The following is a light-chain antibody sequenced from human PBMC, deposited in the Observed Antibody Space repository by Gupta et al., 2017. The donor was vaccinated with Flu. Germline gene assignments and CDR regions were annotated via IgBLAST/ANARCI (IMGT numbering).Light chain of an antibody. Sequence: GEGATLSCRASQSVNTKLAWYQHKHGQAPRLLIYGASTRASGVPARFSGRWSGTEFTLTISSLQAEDFAVYHCQQYNNWPLTFGGGTKVEIK. V-gene: IGKV3-15*01. J-gene: IGKJ4*01. CDR1: QSVNTK. CDR2: GAS. CDR3: QQYNNWPLT.